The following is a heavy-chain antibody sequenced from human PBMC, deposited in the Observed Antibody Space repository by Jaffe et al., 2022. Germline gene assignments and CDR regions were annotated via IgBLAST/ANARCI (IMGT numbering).Heavy chain of an antibody. CDR1: GGSFSGYY. V-gene: IGHV4-34*01. Sequence: QVQLQQWGAGLLKPSETLSLTCAVYGGSFSGYYWSWIRQPPGKGLEWIGEINHSGSTNYNPSLKSRVTISVDTSKNQFSLKLSSVTAADTAVYYCARGRRGPLYYYGSGSIQPFDYWGQGTLVTVSS. CDR2: INHSGST. J-gene: IGHJ4*02. D-gene: IGHD3-10*01. CDR3: ARGRRGPLYYYGSGSIQPFDY.